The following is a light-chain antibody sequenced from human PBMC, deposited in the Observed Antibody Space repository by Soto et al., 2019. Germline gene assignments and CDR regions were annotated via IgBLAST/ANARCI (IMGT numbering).Light chain of an antibody. V-gene: IGLV6-57*01. Sequence: NFMLTQPHSVSESPGKTVTISCTRSSGSIASTYVQWYQQRPGSSPTTVIYEDNQRPSGVPDRFSGSIDSSSNSASLTISGLKTEDEADYYCQSYDTSNPYWVFGGGTKLTVL. CDR2: EDN. CDR3: QSYDTSNPYWV. J-gene: IGLJ3*02. CDR1: SGSIASTY.